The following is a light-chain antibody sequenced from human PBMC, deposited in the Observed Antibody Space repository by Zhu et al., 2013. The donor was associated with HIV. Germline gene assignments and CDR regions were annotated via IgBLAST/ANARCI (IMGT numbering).Light chain of an antibody. CDR2: GTS. V-gene: IGKV3-11*01. Sequence: EIVLTQSPATLSFSPGERATLSCRASQSVSSYLAWYQQKPGRAPRLIISGTSKRATGIPDRFSGSGSGTDFTLTISRLEPEDIAVYYCQHHDRASYTFGQGTKLEIK. J-gene: IGKJ2*01. CDR3: QHHDRASYT. CDR1: QSVSSY.